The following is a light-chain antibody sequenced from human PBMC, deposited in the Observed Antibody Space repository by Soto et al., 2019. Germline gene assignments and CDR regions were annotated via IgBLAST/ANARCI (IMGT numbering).Light chain of an antibody. V-gene: IGLV2-23*01. Sequence: QFVLTQPASVSGSPGQSITISCTGTNNDVGSYNLVSWYQQHPGKAPKVMLYEGNKRPSGVSNRFSASKSGNTASLTISGLQADDEADYYCSSYAGSSIYVVFGGGTKVTVL. CDR2: EGN. CDR1: NNDVGSYNL. J-gene: IGLJ2*01. CDR3: SSYAGSSIYVV.